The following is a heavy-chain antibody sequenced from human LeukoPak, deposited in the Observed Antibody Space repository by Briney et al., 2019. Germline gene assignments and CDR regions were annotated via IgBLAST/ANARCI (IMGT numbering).Heavy chain of an antibody. D-gene: IGHD3-10*01. V-gene: IGHV3-23*01. J-gene: IGHJ4*02. CDR1: GFTFSSYA. Sequence: GGSLRLSCAASGFTFSSYAMSWVRQAPGKGLEWVSGISGSGGSTYYADSVKGRFTISRDNSKNTLHLQMNSLGAEDTAVYYCAKSSGSGRYPLDYWGQGTLVTVSS. CDR3: AKSSGSGRYPLDY. CDR2: ISGSGGST.